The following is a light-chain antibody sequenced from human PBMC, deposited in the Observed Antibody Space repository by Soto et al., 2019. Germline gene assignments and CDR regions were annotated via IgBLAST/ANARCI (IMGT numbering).Light chain of an antibody. J-gene: IGKJ5*01. CDR3: QPYNPLPPIT. CDR1: QSVKTN. Sequence: EIVMTQSPATLSVSPGERATLSCRASQSVKTNLAWYQQKPGQAPRLLIYGASTRATGISARFSGSGSGTEFTLTISGLQSEDFAVYFCQPYNPLPPITFVPGTRLRIK. V-gene: IGKV3-15*01. CDR2: GAS.